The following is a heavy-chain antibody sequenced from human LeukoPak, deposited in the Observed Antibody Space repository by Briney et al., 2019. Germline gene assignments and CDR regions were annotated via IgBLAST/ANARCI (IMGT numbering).Heavy chain of an antibody. V-gene: IGHV1-69*01. CDR3: ARGMVRNYYYGMDV. CDR2: IIPIFGTA. J-gene: IGHJ6*02. Sequence: SVKVSCKASGGTFSSYAISWARQAPGQGLEWMGGIIPIFGTANYAQKFQGRVTITADESTSTAYMELSSLRSEDTAVYYCARGMVRNYYYGMDVWGQGTTVTVSS. D-gene: IGHD3-10*01. CDR1: GGTFSSYA.